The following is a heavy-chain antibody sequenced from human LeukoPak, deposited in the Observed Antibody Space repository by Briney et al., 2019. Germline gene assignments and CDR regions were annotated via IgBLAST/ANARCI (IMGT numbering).Heavy chain of an antibody. CDR3: ARVRAAHYYDY. J-gene: IGHJ4*02. CDR2: VSYDGSKK. D-gene: IGHD6-6*01. Sequence: GGSLRLSCAASEFSLSGYGMHWVRQAPGKGLEWVAVVSYDGSKKYYADSVKGRFTISRDNSKNTQYLEMNSLKVEDTAVYYCARVRAAHYYDYWGQGTLVTVSS. CDR1: EFSLSGYG. V-gene: IGHV3-30-3*01.